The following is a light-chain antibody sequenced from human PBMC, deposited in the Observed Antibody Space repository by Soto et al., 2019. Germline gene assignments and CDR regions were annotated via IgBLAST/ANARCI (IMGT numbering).Light chain of an antibody. J-gene: IGKJ4*01. V-gene: IGKV3D-15*01. CDR2: GSS. Sequence: EIVMTQSPATLSLSPGERATLSCRASQTLSSRHLAWYQQKPGQAPRLLIYGSSSRATDIPDRFSGSGSGTDFTLTINSLQSEDFAIYYCQPYNNWPLTFGGGTKVDIK. CDR1: QTLSSRH. CDR3: QPYNNWPLT.